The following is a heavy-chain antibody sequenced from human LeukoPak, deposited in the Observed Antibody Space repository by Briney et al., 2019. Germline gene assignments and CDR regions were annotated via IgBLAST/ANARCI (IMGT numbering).Heavy chain of an antibody. D-gene: IGHD2-21*02. J-gene: IGHJ4*02. CDR3: AKSHHVTAIDY. CDR2: ISSSGSTI. V-gene: IGHV3-48*03. CDR1: GFTFSSYE. Sequence: GGSLRLSCAASGFTFSSYEMNWVRQAPGKGLEWVSYISSSGSTIYYADSVKGRFTISRDNSKNTLYLQMNSLRADDTAVYYCAKSHHVTAIDYWGQGTLVTVSS.